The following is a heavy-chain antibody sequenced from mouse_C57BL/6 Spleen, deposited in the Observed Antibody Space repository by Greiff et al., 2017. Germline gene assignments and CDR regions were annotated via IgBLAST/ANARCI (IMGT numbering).Heavy chain of an antibody. D-gene: IGHD2-1*01. Sequence: QVQLKESGPGLVAPSQSLSITCTVSGFSLTSYGVSWVRQPPGKGLEWLGGIWVAGSTNYHSALISRLSISKDNSKRQVFLRLNSLQTDDTATYYGAKGAGNPFAYWGQGTLVTVSA. V-gene: IGHV2-3*01. J-gene: IGHJ3*01. CDR1: GFSLTSYG. CDR3: AKGAGNPFAY. CDR2: IWVAGST.